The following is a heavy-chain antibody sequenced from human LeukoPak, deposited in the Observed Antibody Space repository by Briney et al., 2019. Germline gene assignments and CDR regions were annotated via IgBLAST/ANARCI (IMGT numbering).Heavy chain of an antibody. CDR2: INPNSGGT. Sequence: ASVKVSCKASGYTFTGYYMHWVRQAPGQGLEWMGWINPNSGGTNYAQKFQGRVTMTRDMSTSTVYMELSSLRSEDTAVYYCARDLGGFAYYFDYWGQGTLVTVSS. D-gene: IGHD3-3*01. CDR1: GYTFTGYY. CDR3: ARDLGGFAYYFDY. J-gene: IGHJ4*02. V-gene: IGHV1-2*02.